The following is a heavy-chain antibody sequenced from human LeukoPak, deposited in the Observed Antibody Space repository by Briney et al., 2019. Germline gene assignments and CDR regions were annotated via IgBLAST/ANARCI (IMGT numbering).Heavy chain of an antibody. D-gene: IGHD1-1*01. CDR1: GVSISSYY. CDR3: ARVGDWNDLVY. Sequence: PSETLSLTCTVSGVSISSYYWSWIRQTPGKGLEWIGYILYSGTTTNYNPSLKSRVTISVDTSKNQFSLKLSSVTAADTAVYYCARVGDWNDLVYWGQGTLVTVSS. J-gene: IGHJ4*02. V-gene: IGHV4-59*01. CDR2: ILYSGTTT.